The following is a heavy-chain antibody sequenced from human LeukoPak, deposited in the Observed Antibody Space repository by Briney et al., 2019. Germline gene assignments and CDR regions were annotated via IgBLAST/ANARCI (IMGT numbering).Heavy chain of an antibody. Sequence: LRLSCAASGFTFSDYYMSWIRQAPGKGLEWIGHTYYTGSTNYHPSLKSRITISVDTSKNQFSLKLTSVTAADTAVYYCAILRGTGTYYFDYWGQGTLVTVSS. CDR3: AILRGTGTYYFDY. CDR2: TYYTGST. CDR1: GFTFSDYY. V-gene: IGHV4-59*01. J-gene: IGHJ4*02. D-gene: IGHD1-1*01.